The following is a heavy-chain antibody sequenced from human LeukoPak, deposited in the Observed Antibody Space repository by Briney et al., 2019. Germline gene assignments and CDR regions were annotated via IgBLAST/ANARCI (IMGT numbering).Heavy chain of an antibody. Sequence: GGSLRLSCAASGFTFSDCYMSWIRQAPGKGLEWVSYISSSGSIIYYADSVKGRFTISRDNAKNSLYLQMNSLRAEDTAVYYCARESSDFWSGYYVDYWGQGTLVTVSS. CDR1: GFTFSDCY. D-gene: IGHD3-3*01. V-gene: IGHV3-11*04. CDR3: ARESSDFWSGYYVDY. J-gene: IGHJ4*02. CDR2: ISSSGSII.